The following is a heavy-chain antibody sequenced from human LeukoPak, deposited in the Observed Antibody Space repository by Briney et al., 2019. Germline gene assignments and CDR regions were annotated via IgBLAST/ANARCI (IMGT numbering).Heavy chain of an antibody. V-gene: IGHV1-69*05. CDR3: ARLSHYDSSGYHDAFDI. D-gene: IGHD3-22*01. J-gene: IGHJ3*02. Sequence: APVKVSCKASGGTFSSYAISWVRQAPGQGLEWMGGIIPIFGTANYAQKFQGRVTITTDESTSTAYMELSSLRSEDTAVYYCARLSHYDSSGYHDAFDIWGQGTMVTVSS. CDR2: IIPIFGTA. CDR1: GGTFSSYA.